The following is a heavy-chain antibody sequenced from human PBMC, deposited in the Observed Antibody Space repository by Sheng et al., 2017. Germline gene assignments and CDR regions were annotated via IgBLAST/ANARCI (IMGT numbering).Heavy chain of an antibody. CDR2: FIRGGST. D-gene: IGHD1-7*01. CDR3: ARDLGLELLEAPAVYFDY. J-gene: IGHJ4*02. V-gene: IGHV3-53*01. Sequence: EVQLVESGGGLIQPGGSLRLSCAASGFTVSSNYMSWVRQAPGKGWSGSQLFIRGGSTYYADSVKGRFTISRDNSKNTLYLQMNSLRAEDTAVYYCARDLGLELLEAPAVYFDYWGQGTLVTVSS. CDR1: GFTVSSNY.